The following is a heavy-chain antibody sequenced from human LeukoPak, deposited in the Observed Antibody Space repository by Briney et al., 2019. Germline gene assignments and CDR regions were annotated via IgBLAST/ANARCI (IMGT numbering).Heavy chain of an antibody. CDR3: XXXXXXXDSSEGMDV. CDR2: IYYSGST. J-gene: IGHJ6*02. D-gene: IGHD3-22*01. Sequence: GSLRLSCAASGFTFSDYYMSWIRQAPGKGLEWIGSIYYSGSTYYNPSLKSRVTISVDTSKNQFSLKLSSVTAADTAVYYCXXXXXXXDSSEGMDVWGQGTTVTVSS. CDR1: GFTFSDYY. V-gene: IGHV4-59*05.